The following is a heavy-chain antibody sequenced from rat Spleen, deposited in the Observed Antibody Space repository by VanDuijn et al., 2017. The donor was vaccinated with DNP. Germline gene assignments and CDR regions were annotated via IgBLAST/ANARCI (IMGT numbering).Heavy chain of an antibody. D-gene: IGHD5-1*01. CDR2: IKAKSNNYAT. CDR3: TRETGD. V-gene: IGHV6-6*01. J-gene: IGHJ2*01. Sequence: EVQVLESGGGLVQPGNSLKLSCATSGFTFSTAWMYWYRQFPEKRLEWIARIKAKSNNYATDYTESVKGRFTISRDDSKSSIYLQMNSLRSEDTATYYCTRETGDWGQGVMVTVSS. CDR1: GFTFSTAW.